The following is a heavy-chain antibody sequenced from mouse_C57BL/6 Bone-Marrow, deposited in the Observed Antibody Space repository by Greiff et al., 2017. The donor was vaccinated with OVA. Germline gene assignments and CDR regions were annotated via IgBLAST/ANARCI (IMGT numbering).Heavy chain of an antibody. CDR3: ARVIYDCCYGGFDD. V-gene: IGHV5-4*01. CDR1: GFTFSSYA. D-gene: IGHD2-3*01. CDR2: ISDGGSYT. J-gene: IGHJ2*01. Sequence: EVQRVESGGGLVKPGGSLKLSCAASGFTFSSYAMSWVRQTPEKRLEWVATISDGGSYTYYPDNVKGRFTISRDNAKNNLYLQMSHLKSEDTAMYYCARVIYDCCYGGFDDWGQGTTLTVSS.